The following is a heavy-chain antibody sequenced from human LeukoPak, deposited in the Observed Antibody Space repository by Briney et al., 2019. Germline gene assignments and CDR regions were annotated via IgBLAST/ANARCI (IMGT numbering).Heavy chain of an antibody. V-gene: IGHV3-23*01. J-gene: IGHJ4*02. Sequence: PGGSLRLSCAASGFTFSSYSMNWVRQAPGKGLEWVSAIGGSGGSTYYADSVKGRFTVSRDNSKNTLYLQMNSLRAEDTALYYCAKDLDCSSTSCYPDYWGQGTLVTVSS. CDR2: IGGSGGST. CDR3: AKDLDCSSTSCYPDY. D-gene: IGHD2-2*01. CDR1: GFTFSSYS.